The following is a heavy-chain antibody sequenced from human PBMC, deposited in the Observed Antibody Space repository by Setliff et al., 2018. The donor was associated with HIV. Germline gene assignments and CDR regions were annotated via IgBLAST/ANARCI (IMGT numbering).Heavy chain of an antibody. J-gene: IGHJ2*01. Sequence: ASVKVSCKASGYSFTTYGISWVRQAPGQGLEWVGWISVYNGQTLYAQKVQDRITVTMDIPKDTAYMELRGLTPDDTAVYYCARGPHFSWYFDLWGPGTLVTSPQ. CDR2: ISVYNGQT. CDR1: GYSFTTYG. V-gene: IGHV1-18*01. CDR3: ARGPHFSWYFDL.